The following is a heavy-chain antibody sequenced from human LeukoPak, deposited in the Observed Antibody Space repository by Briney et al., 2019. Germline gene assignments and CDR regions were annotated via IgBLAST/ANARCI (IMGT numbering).Heavy chain of an antibody. D-gene: IGHD5-18*01. CDR3: ARVDTAMVLDY. Sequence: PSETLSLTCAVYGGSFSTYYWSRIRQPPGKGLEWIGEINHSGSTNYNPSLKSRVTISVDTSKNQFSLKLSSVTAADTAVYYCARVDTAMVLDYWGQGTLVTVSS. CDR1: GGSFSTYY. J-gene: IGHJ4*02. V-gene: IGHV4-34*01. CDR2: INHSGST.